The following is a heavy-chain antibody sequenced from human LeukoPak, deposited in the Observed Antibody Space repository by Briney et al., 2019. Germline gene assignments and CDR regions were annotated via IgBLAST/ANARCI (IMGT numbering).Heavy chain of an antibody. Sequence: GESLRISCKGSEYSFTTYWIAWVRQMPGKGLEWMGIIYPADSDTRYSPSFQGQVTISADKSISTAYLQWSSLKAPDTAMYYCARQGSGWFYVDYWGQGTLVTVSS. CDR2: IYPADSDT. CDR1: EYSFTTYW. D-gene: IGHD2/OR15-2a*01. J-gene: IGHJ4*02. V-gene: IGHV5-51*01. CDR3: ARQGSGWFYVDY.